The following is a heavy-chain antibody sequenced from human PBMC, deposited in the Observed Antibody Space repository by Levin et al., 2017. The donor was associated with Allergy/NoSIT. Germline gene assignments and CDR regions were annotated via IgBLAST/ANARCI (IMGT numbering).Heavy chain of an antibody. CDR3: AKGGRIAARPYYYYYMDV. CDR2: ISGSGGST. D-gene: IGHD6-6*01. J-gene: IGHJ6*03. CDR1: GFTFSSYA. Sequence: GGSLRLSCAASGFTFSSYAMSWVRQAPGKGLEWVSAISGSGGSTYYADSVKGRFTISRDNSKNTLYLQMNSLRAEDTAVYYCAKGGRIAARPYYYYYMDVWGKGTTVTVSS. V-gene: IGHV3-23*01.